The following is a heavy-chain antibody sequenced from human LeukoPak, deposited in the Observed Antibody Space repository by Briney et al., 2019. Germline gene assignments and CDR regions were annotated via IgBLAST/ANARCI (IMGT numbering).Heavy chain of an antibody. V-gene: IGHV4-59*01. J-gene: IGHJ4*02. Sequence: SETLSRTCTVSGGSISGSYWRWIRGPPGKGLEWIAYMYNSGSTNYNPSLKSRVTISIDTSKNQFSLKLSSLTAADTAIYYCARGIESYGDYGYWGQGILVTVSS. CDR3: ARGIESYGDYGY. D-gene: IGHD4-17*01. CDR1: GGSISGSY. CDR2: MYNSGST.